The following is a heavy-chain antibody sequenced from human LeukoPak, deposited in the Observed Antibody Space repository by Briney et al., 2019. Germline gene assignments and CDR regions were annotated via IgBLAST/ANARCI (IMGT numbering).Heavy chain of an antibody. V-gene: IGHV4-59*01. CDR3: ARDREDYGGFYFDY. CDR2: IYYSGST. Sequence: SETLSLTCTVSGGSISSYYWSWIRQPPGKGLEWIGYIYYSGSTNYNPSLKSRVTISVDTSKNQFSLKLSSVTAADTAVYYCARDREDYGGFYFDYWGQGTLVTVSS. CDR1: GGSISSYY. J-gene: IGHJ4*02. D-gene: IGHD4-23*01.